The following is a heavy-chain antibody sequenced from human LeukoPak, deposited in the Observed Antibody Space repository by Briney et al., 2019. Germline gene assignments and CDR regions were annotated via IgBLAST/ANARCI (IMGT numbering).Heavy chain of an antibody. CDR2: ISGRGGDT. J-gene: IGHJ4*02. D-gene: IGHD6-19*01. V-gene: IGHV3-23*01. CDR3: AKMGRYSSGWSDY. CDR1: VFTFSSYA. Sequence: VWSLRLSCASSVFTFSSYAMIGVRQAPGKGREGGSGISGRGGDTYYADSGEGRVTISRDNSKNPLYVQMNTLRAEETAVYYCAKMGRYSSGWSDYWGQGTLVTVSS.